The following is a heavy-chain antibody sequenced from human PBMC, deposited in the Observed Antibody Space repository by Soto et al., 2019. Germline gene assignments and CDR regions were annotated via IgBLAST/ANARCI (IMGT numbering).Heavy chain of an antibody. V-gene: IGHV1-18*01. D-gene: IGHD4-17*01. CDR1: GYTFTSYG. CDR2: ISAYNGNT. CDR3: ARDAEMTTVSRYYYYGMDV. Sequence: QVQLVQSGAEVKKPGASVKVSCKASGYTFTSYGISWVRQAPGQGLEWMGWISAYNGNTNYAQKLQGRVTMTTDTSTSTDFMERRSLRSDDTAVYYCARDAEMTTVSRYYYYGMDVWGQGTTVTVSS. J-gene: IGHJ6*02.